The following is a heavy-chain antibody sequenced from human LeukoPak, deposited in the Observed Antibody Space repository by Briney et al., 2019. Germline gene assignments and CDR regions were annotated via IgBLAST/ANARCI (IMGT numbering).Heavy chain of an antibody. D-gene: IGHD4-17*01. Sequence: PSETLSLTCTVSGGSISSGDYYWSWIRQPPGKGLEWIGYIYYSGSTYHNPSLKSRVTISVDTSKNQFSLKLSSVTAADTAVYYCASRTVTTFRFDPWGQGTLATVSS. CDR1: GGSISSGDYY. CDR2: IYYSGST. V-gene: IGHV4-30-4*01. J-gene: IGHJ5*02. CDR3: ASRTVTTFRFDP.